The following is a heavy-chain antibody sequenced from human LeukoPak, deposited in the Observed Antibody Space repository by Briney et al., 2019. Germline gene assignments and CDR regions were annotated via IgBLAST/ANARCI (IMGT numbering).Heavy chain of an antibody. D-gene: IGHD5/OR15-5a*01. CDR2: ITGSGGFT. J-gene: IGHJ4*02. V-gene: IGHV3-23*01. CDR3: AKDRLDY. CDR1: GFPFSTYA. Sequence: GSLRLSCAASGFPFSTYAMNWVRQAPGKGLEWVSVITGSGGFTQYADSVKGRFTISRDNSKNTVYLQMNSLRAEDTAVYYCAKDRLDYWGQGTLVTVSS.